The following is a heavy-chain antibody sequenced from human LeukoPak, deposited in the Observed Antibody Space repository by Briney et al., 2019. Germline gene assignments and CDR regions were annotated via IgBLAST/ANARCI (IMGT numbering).Heavy chain of an antibody. CDR3: AKKTPGIHPFDY. V-gene: IGHV3-23*01. Sequence: GGSLRLSCAASGFTFSSSAMNWVRQAPGKGLEWVSASGTAGDTYYADSVKGRFTISRDSSKNTLYLQMTSLRAEDTAVYYCAKKTPGIHPFDYWDQGTLVTVSP. CDR1: GFTFSSSA. CDR2: SGTAGDT. J-gene: IGHJ4*02. D-gene: IGHD6-13*01.